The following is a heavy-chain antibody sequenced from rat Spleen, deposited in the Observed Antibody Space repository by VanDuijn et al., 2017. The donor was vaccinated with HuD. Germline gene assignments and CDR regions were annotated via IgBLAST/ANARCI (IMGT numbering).Heavy chain of an antibody. J-gene: IGHJ2*01. CDR2: ISYDGSST. Sequence: EVQLVESGGGLVQPGRSMKLSCAASGFTFSNYDMAWVRQAPTKGLEWVASISYDGSSTYYRDSVKGRFTISRDNAKSTLYLQMDSLRSEDTATYYCTTTNYPGITPDYWGQGVMVTVSS. V-gene: IGHV5-20*01. CDR3: TTTNYPGITPDY. D-gene: IGHD1-4*01. CDR1: GFTFSNYD.